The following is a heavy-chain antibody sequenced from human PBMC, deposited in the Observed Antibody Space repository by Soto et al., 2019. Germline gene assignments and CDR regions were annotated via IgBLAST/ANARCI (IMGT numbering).Heavy chain of an antibody. D-gene: IGHD2-8*01. CDR1: GGNFSSYA. CDR2: VITIFGTA. V-gene: IGHV1-69*13. J-gene: IGHJ4*02. CDR3: ARAGHYCTNGVCYGRLDY. Sequence: SVKVSCKASGGNFSSYAISWVRQAPGQGLEWMGGVITIFGTANYAQKFQGRVTITADESTSTAYMELCSLRSEYTAVYYCARAGHYCTNGVCYGRLDYWGQGALVTVSS.